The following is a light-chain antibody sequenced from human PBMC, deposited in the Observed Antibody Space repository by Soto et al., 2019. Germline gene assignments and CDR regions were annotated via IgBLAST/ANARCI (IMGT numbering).Light chain of an antibody. Sequence: DIQITQSTSSLSASVGDRVTITCRASLRIRNDLGWYQHKPGKAPKLLIYAASSLQSGVPSRFSGSGSGTDFTLTISSLQPEDFATYYCQQSYSTPLTFGGGTKVDIK. CDR3: QQSYSTPLT. CDR2: AAS. J-gene: IGKJ4*01. V-gene: IGKV1-39*01. CDR1: LRIRND.